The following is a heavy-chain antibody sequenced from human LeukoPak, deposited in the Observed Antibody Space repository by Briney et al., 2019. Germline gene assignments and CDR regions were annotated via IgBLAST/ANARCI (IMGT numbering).Heavy chain of an antibody. D-gene: IGHD5-24*01. CDR2: ITASDSRT. CDR3: ARGSSRDGYNP. V-gene: IGHV3-23*01. Sequence: GGSLGLSCAASGFTLNAYTMTWVRQPPGRGLEWVSFITASDSRTNYADSVKGRFTISRDKSKNTLYLKMNSLRAEDTAVYYCARGSSRDGYNPWGQGTLVTVSS. J-gene: IGHJ5*02. CDR1: GFTLNAYT.